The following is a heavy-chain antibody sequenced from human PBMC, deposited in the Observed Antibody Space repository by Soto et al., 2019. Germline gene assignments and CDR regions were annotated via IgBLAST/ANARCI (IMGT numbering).Heavy chain of an antibody. CDR1: GGTFSSYA. CDR2: IIPIFGTA. J-gene: IGHJ4*02. D-gene: IGHD2-15*01. CDR3: ARGTRYCYNYFDY. V-gene: IGHV1-69*01. Sequence: QVQLVQSGAEVKKHGSSVKVSCKASGGTFSSYAISWVRQAPGQGLEWMGGIIPIFGTANYAQKFQGRVTIIADESTSAAYMELSSLRSEDMAVYYWARGTRYCYNYFDYWGQGTLVTVSS.